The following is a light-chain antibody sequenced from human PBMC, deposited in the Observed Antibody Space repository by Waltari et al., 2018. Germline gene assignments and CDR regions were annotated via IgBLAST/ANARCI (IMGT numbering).Light chain of an antibody. J-gene: IGKJ5*01. CDR2: AES. V-gene: IGKV1-8*01. Sequence: AIRMHQSQSSSSASTGDRVTITCRACQGISSYLAWYQQKPGKAPKLLIYAESTLQSGVPSRFSGSGSGTDFTLTISGLQSEDFATYYCQQYYSYPITFGQGTRLEIK. CDR3: QQYYSYPIT. CDR1: QGISSY.